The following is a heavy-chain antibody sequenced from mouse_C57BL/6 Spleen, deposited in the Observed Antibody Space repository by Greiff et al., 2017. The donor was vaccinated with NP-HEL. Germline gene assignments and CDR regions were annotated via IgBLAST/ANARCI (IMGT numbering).Heavy chain of an antibody. V-gene: IGHV5-4*01. Sequence: EVPLVESGGGLVKPGGSLKLSCAASGFTFSSYAMSWVRQTQEKRLEWVATISDGGSYTYYPDNVKGRFPISRDNAKNNLYLQMSHLKSEDTAMYYCSRDLTRRFAYWGQGTLVTVSA. CDR2: ISDGGSYT. CDR1: GFTFSSYA. CDR3: SRDLTRRFAY. J-gene: IGHJ3*01.